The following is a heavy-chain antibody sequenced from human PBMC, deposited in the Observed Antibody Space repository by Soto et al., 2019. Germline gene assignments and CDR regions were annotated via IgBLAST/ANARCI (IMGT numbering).Heavy chain of an antibody. V-gene: IGHV3-66*01. J-gene: IGHJ4*02. CDR2: IYSGGAT. Sequence: PGGSLRLSCEASGFTVSSNYMSWVRQARGKGLEWVSVIYSGGATYYAGPVKGRFTISRDNSKNTLYLQMNSLRAEDTAVYYCVRNPGGVAVAGPFDYWGQGTLVTVSS. D-gene: IGHD6-19*01. CDR3: VRNPGGVAVAGPFDY. CDR1: GFTVSSNY.